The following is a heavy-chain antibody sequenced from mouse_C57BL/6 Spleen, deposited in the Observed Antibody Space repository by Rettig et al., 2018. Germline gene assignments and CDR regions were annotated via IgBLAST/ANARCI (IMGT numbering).Heavy chain of an antibody. J-gene: IGHJ2*01. V-gene: IGHV1-59*01. CDR3: ARRGLPYYFDY. Sequence: MHWVKQRPGQGLEWIGVIDPSDSYTNYNQKFKGKATLTVDTSSSTAYMQLSSLTSEDSAVYYCARRGLPYYFDYWGQGTTLTVSS. CDR2: IDPSDSYT. D-gene: IGHD2-2*01.